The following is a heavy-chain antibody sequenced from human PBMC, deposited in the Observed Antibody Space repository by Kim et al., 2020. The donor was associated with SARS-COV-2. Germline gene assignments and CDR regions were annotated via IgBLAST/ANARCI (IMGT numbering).Heavy chain of an antibody. Sequence: GGSLRLSCAASGFTFSRHIMHWVRQAPGKGLEWVAVIWYDGSNKYYADSVKGRFTISRDNSNNTVYLQMSGLRAEDTAVYFCARGGLWPHSNYFDPWGQGTL. CDR1: GFTFSRHI. D-gene: IGHD4-4*01. V-gene: IGHV3-33*01. CDR3: ARGGLWPHSNYFDP. CDR2: IWYDGSNK. J-gene: IGHJ5*02.